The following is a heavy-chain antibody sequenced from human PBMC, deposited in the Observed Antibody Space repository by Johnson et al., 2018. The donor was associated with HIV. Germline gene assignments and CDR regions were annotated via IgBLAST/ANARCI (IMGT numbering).Heavy chain of an antibody. V-gene: IGHV3-66*01. CDR2: IYSVGST. CDR3: ATSGSYDAFDI. Sequence: VQLVESGGGLVQPGGSLRLSCAASGFTVSSNYMSWVRQAPGKGLEWVSIIYSVGSTYYADSVKGRFTISRDNYKNTLYLQMNSLRAEETAVYYCATSGSYDAFDIWGQGTMVTVSS. CDR1: GFTVSSNY. J-gene: IGHJ3*02. D-gene: IGHD1-26*01.